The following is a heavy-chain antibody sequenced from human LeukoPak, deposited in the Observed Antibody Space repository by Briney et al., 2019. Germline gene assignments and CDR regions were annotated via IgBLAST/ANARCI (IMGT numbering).Heavy chain of an antibody. V-gene: IGHV4-59*08. CDR1: GGSISSYY. CDR3: ARLWAGELVFDY. D-gene: IGHD3-16*01. CDR2: NSYSGNT. Sequence: SETLSLTCTVSGGSISSYYWSWIRQPPGKGLEWIGYNSYSGNTNYNPSLKSRVTTSADTSKNQFSLKLSSVTAADTAVYYCARLWAGELVFDYWGQGTLVTVSS. J-gene: IGHJ4*02.